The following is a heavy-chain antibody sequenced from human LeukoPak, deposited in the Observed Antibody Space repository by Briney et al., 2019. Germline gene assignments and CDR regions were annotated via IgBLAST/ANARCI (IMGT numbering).Heavy chain of an antibody. CDR1: GGSISSSNW. CDR2: IYYSGST. D-gene: IGHD2-21*01. V-gene: IGHV4-4*02. Sequence: SGTLSLTCAVSGGSISSSNWWSWVRQHPGEGLEWIGYIYYSGSTYYNPSLKSRVTISVDTSKNQFSLKLSSVTAADTAVYYCARAGGDGYYFDYWGQGTLVTVSS. J-gene: IGHJ4*02. CDR3: ARAGGDGYYFDY.